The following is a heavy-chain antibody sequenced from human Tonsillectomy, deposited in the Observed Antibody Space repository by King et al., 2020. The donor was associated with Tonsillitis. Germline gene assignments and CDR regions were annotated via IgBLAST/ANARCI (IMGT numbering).Heavy chain of an antibody. CDR3: ARASYYRDSSGYQTTYFDN. CDR2: INTKTGNP. D-gene: IGHD3-22*01. J-gene: IGHJ4*02. CDR1: GYTFSRYG. V-gene: IGHV7-4-1*02. Sequence: VQLVESELRKSGASVKVSCKASGYTFSRYGVNWVRPAPGQGLEWMGWINTKTGNPTYAQDFTGRFVFSLDTSVGTAYLQISSLKAADTAVYYCARASYYRDSSGYQTTYFDNWGQGTLVTVSS.